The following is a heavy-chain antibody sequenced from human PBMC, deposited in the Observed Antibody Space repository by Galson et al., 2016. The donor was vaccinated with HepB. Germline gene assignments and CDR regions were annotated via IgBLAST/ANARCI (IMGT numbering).Heavy chain of an antibody. CDR1: GYSFTSYY. Sequence: SVKVSCKASGYSFTSYYMHWVRQAPGQGLEWMGIINCSGGSTSYAQKFQGRVTMTRDTSTSTVYMELSSLGSEDTAVYYCTRDPPSSGAHGDYFDYWGQGTLVTVSS. CDR2: INCSGGST. D-gene: IGHD2-15*01. J-gene: IGHJ4*02. V-gene: IGHV1-46*01. CDR3: TRDPPSSGAHGDYFDY.